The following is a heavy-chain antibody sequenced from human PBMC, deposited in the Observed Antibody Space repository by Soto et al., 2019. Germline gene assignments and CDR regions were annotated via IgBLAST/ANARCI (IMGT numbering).Heavy chain of an antibody. CDR3: ARRRVGVVVVAGHFDY. J-gene: IGHJ4*02. CDR2: INHSGST. Sequence: QVQLQQWGAGLLKPSETLSLTCAVYGGSFSGYYWSWIRQPPGKGLEWIGEINHSGSTNYNPSLKSRVTISVDTSKNQFSRKLSSVTAADTAVYYCARRRVGVVVVAGHFDYWGQGTLVTVSS. V-gene: IGHV4-34*01. D-gene: IGHD2-15*01. CDR1: GGSFSGYY.